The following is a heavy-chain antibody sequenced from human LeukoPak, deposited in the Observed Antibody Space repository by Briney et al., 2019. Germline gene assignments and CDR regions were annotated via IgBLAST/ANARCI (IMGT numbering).Heavy chain of an antibody. Sequence: GASVKVSCRASGYTFTDYFVHWVRQAPGQGLEWMGWINPVSGGTNSTQKFQGRVTMTSHTSISTAYMELSRLKSDDTAVYYCTKSVHFQGGYDDWGQGTLVTVSS. CDR3: TKSVHFQGGYDD. J-gene: IGHJ4*02. CDR1: GYTFTDYF. D-gene: IGHD5-12*01. CDR2: INPVSGGT. V-gene: IGHV1-2*02.